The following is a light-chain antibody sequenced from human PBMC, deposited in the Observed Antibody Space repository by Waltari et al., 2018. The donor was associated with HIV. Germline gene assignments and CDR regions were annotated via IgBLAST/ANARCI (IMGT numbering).Light chain of an antibody. V-gene: IGKV1-NL1*01. J-gene: IGKJ4*01. CDR1: QDIGNS. CDR3: HQYFSDPFT. CDR2: GGY. Sequence: DIQMTQFPSSLSASVGDRVSLPCRATQDIGNSVSWSQQRQGKVPKFLLYGGYIRDRGVASRFTGSGSGTEYTLTISSLQPEDFAKYYCHQYFSDPFTFGGGTKVEI.